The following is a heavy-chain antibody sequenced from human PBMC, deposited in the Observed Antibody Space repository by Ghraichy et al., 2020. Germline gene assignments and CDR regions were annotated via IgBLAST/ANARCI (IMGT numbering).Heavy chain of an antibody. CDR1: GGSISSGGYY. V-gene: IGHV4-31*03. Sequence: SQTLSLTCTVSGGSISSGGYYWSWIRQHPGKGLEWIGYIYYSGSTYYNPSLKSRVTISVDTSKNQFSLKLSSVTAADTAVYYCARGARGYSYEGLHGMDVWGQGTTVTVSS. CDR2: IYYSGST. CDR3: ARGARGYSYEGLHGMDV. J-gene: IGHJ6*02. D-gene: IGHD5-18*01.